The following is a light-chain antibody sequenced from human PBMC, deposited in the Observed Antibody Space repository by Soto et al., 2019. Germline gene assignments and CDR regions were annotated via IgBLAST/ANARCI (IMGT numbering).Light chain of an antibody. CDR2: DAS. CDR1: QSISSW. J-gene: IGKJ1*01. V-gene: IGKV1-5*01. CDR3: QQYNTYWT. Sequence: IQMTQSPYTLSASVGDRVTITCRSSQSISSWLAWYQQKPGKAPKLPISDASNLQSGVPSRFSGSGSGTEFTLTIISLQPDDIATYYCQQYNTYWTFGQGTNVDIK.